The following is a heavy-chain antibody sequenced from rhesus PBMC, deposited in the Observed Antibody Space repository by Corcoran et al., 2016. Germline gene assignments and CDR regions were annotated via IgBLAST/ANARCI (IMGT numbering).Heavy chain of an antibody. CDR3: ASDRGGYSWREIDY. V-gene: IGHV4S10*01. Sequence: QVQLQESGPGVVKPSETLSLTCAVSGGSISDSYRWSWLRQPPRKGLEWCWYIYVSSTTPNYDPSHKSRFTISKDTSKNQFSLNLSSVTAADPAVYYCASDRGGYSWREIDYWGQGVLVTVSS. D-gene: IGHD1-1-1*01. CDR1: GGSISDSYR. J-gene: IGHJ4*01. CDR2: IYVSSTTP.